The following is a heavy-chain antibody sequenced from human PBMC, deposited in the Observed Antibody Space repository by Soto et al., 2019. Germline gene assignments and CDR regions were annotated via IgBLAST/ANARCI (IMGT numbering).Heavy chain of an antibody. CDR3: ARDPTGNYDFWGGYPYYYYYYMDV. J-gene: IGHJ6*03. Sequence: PGGSLRLSCASAAFTFSSYAMTWFRQAPEKGLEWVSSITGSGGSTYYADSVMGRVTISRDNSKNTLYLQMNRLRAEDTAVYYCARDPTGNYDFWGGYPYYYYYYMDVWGKGTTVTVSS. D-gene: IGHD3-3*01. CDR1: AFTFSSYA. CDR2: ITGSGGST. V-gene: IGHV3-23*01.